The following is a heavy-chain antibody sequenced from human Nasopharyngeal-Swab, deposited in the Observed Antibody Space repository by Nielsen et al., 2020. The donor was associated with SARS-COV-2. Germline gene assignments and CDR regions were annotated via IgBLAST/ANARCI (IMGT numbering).Heavy chain of an antibody. CDR1: GFTFDDYG. CDR3: ARGTVTADYYYGMDV. V-gene: IGHV3-20*04. J-gene: IGHJ6*02. Sequence: GESLKISCAASGFTFDDYGMSWVRQAPGKGLEWVSGINWNGGSTGYADSVKGRFTISRDNSKNTLYLQMNTLRAEDTAVYYCARGTVTADYYYGMDVWGQGTTVTVSS. D-gene: IGHD4-11*01. CDR2: INWNGGST.